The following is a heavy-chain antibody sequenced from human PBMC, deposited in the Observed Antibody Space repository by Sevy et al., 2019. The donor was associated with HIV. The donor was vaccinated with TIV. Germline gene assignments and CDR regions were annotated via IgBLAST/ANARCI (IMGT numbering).Heavy chain of an antibody. J-gene: IGHJ5*02. CDR1: GGSISSYY. CDR2: IYTSGST. D-gene: IGHD2-21*02. CDR3: ARDAAGWALSQSLRTEENNWFDP. Sequence: SESLSLTCTVSGGSISSYYWSWIRQPAGKGLEWIGRIYTSGSTNYNPSLKSRVTMSVDTSKNQFSLKLSSVTAADTAVYYCARDAAGWALSQSLRTEENNWFDPWGQGTLVTVSS. V-gene: IGHV4-4*07.